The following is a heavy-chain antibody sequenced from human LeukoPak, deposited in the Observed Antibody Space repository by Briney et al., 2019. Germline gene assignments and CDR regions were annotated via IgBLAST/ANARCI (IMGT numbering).Heavy chain of an antibody. V-gene: IGHV1-46*01. J-gene: IGHJ1*01. CDR1: GYTFTSYY. D-gene: IGHD6-13*01. CDR3: AREGAAAAYFQH. Sequence: ASVKVSRKASGYTFTSYYTHWVRQAPGQGLEWMGIINPSGGSTSYAQKFQGRVTMTRDTSTSTVYMELSSLRSEDTAVYYCAREGAAAAYFQHWGQGTLVTVSS. CDR2: INPSGGST.